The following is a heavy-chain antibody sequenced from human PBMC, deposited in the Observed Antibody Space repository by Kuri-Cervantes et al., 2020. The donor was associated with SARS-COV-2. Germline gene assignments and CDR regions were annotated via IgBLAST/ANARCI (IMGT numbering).Heavy chain of an antibody. J-gene: IGHJ4*02. CDR2: IWYDGSNK. V-gene: IGHV3-33*01. D-gene: IGHD3-3*01. CDR1: GFTFSSYG. CDR3: ARDLGLLEWLFQD. Sequence: GESLKISCAASGFTFSSYGMHWVRQAPGKGLEWVAVIWYDGSNKYYADSVKGRFTISRDNSKNTLYLQMNSLRAEDTAVYYCARDLGLLEWLFQDWGQGTLVTVSS.